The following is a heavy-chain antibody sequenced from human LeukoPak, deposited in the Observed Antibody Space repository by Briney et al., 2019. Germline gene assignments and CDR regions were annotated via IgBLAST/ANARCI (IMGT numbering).Heavy chain of an antibody. Sequence: ASVKVSCKASGYTFTSYYMHWVRQAPGQGLEWMGIINPSGGSTSYAQKFQGRVTISVDTSKNQFSLKLSSVTAADTAVYYCARGDYYDSSGQDYWGQGTLVTVSS. V-gene: IGHV1-46*01. J-gene: IGHJ4*02. CDR3: ARGDYYDSSGQDY. CDR2: INPSGGST. D-gene: IGHD3-22*01. CDR1: GYTFTSYY.